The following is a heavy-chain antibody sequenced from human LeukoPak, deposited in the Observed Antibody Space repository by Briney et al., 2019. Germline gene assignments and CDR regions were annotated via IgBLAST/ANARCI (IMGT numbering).Heavy chain of an antibody. CDR3: ARGTGAGGLGY. V-gene: IGHV3-48*04. CDR1: GYTFSSYS. J-gene: IGHJ4*02. Sequence: RPGGSLRLSYAASGYTFSSYSMNWVRQAPGKGLEWVSYISGDTTTIYYADSVKGRFTISSDNPKSSLYLQMNSLRAEDTAVYYCARGTGAGGLGYWGQGTLVTVSS. D-gene: IGHD6-13*01. CDR2: ISGDTTTI.